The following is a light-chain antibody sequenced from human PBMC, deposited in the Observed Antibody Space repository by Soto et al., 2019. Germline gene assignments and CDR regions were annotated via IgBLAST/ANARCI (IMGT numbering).Light chain of an antibody. CDR1: QSVGSSY. V-gene: IGKV3-20*01. Sequence: EIVLTQSPGTLSLSPGERATLSCRASQSVGSSYLAWYQQKPGQAPRLIIYGASIRATGIPDRFSGSGSGTEFTLTISSLQSEDFAVYYCQQYNSWPLTFGGGTKVDIK. CDR3: QQYNSWPLT. CDR2: GAS. J-gene: IGKJ4*01.